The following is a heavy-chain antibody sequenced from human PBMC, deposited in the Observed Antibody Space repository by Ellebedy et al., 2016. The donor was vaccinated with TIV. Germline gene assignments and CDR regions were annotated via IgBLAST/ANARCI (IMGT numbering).Heavy chain of an antibody. J-gene: IGHJ5*02. D-gene: IGHD2-2*01. V-gene: IGHV1-18*01. CDR2: INAYSGNT. Sequence: ASVKVSXXASGYTFSTHGINWVRQAPGQGLEWMGWINAYSGNTNYAQKLQGRVTITADESTGTAYMELSSLTSEDSAMYYCAGPSPGSYCTSIGCYFSGKFDPWGQGTLVTVSS. CDR3: AGPSPGSYCTSIGCYFSGKFDP. CDR1: GYTFSTHG.